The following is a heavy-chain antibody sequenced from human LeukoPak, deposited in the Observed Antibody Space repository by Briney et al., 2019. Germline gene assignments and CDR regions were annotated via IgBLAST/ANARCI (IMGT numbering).Heavy chain of an antibody. D-gene: IGHD6-6*01. J-gene: IGHJ4*02. V-gene: IGHV1-2*02. CDR3: ARESVPAVAARRGLNY. CDR1: GYTFNNFY. Sequence: ASVMVSCKASGYTFNNFYIHWVRQAPGQGLEWRGWINVKTGGTKYAQKFQGRVTMTRDTSISTVYMEMSRLRSDDTAVYYCARESVPAVAARRGLNYWGQGTLVAVSS. CDR2: INVKTGGT.